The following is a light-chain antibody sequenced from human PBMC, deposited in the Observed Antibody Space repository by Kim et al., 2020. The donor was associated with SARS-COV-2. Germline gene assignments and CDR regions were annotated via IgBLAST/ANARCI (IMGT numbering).Light chain of an antibody. Sequence: EIVMTQSPATLSVSPGDRATLSCRASQSVSSNLAWYQQKPGQAPRLLIYGASTRDTGIPSRFSGSGSGTEFTLTISRLQSEDFAVYYCEKYNNWPRTFGQGTKGDIK. CDR2: GAS. V-gene: IGKV3-15*01. CDR3: EKYNNWPRT. J-gene: IGKJ1*01. CDR1: QSVSSN.